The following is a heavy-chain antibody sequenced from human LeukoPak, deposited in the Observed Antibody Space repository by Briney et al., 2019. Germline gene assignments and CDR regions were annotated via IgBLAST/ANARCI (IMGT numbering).Heavy chain of an antibody. Sequence: GGSLRLSCAASGFTVSSNYMSWVRQAPGKGLDWVSVIYSGGSTYYADSVKGRFTISRDNSKNTLYLQMNSLRAEDTAVYYCARSGGYCSSTSCYGLAYGMDVWGQGTTVTVSS. J-gene: IGHJ6*02. CDR2: IYSGGST. CDR3: ARSGGYCSSTSCYGLAYGMDV. D-gene: IGHD2-2*01. V-gene: IGHV3-53*01. CDR1: GFTVSSNY.